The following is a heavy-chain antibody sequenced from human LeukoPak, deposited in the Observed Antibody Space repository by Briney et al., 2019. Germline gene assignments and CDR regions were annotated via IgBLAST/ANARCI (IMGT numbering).Heavy chain of an antibody. D-gene: IGHD2-8*02. CDR3: ARTTAALVGY. CDR1: GFTSSSYW. Sequence: GGSLRLSCAASGFTSSSYWMSWVRQAPGKGLEWVANIKQDGSEKYYVDSVKGRFTISRDNAKNSLYLQMNSLRAEDTAVYYCARTTAALVGYWGQGTLVTVSS. J-gene: IGHJ4*02. V-gene: IGHV3-7*03. CDR2: IKQDGSEK.